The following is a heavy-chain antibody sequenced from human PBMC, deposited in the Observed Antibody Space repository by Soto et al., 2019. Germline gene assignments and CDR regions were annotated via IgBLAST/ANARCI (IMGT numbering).Heavy chain of an antibody. D-gene: IGHD6-13*01. Sequence: SETLSLRCTVSGGSISNYYWRWIRQPPGKGLEWIGYLFNSGSTDYNPSLKSRVTISLDTSKNQFSLRMSSVSAADTAVYYCARSWGIAHGLPNWFDPRGQGSLVTVSS. J-gene: IGHJ5*02. CDR2: LFNSGST. V-gene: IGHV4-59*01. CDR1: GGSISNYY. CDR3: ARSWGIAHGLPNWFDP.